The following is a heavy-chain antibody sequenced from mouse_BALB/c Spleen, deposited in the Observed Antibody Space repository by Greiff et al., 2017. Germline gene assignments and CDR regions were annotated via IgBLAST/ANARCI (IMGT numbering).Heavy chain of an antibody. CDR2: IDPETGGT. Sequence: QVQLQQSGAELVRPGASVTLSCKASGYTFTDYEMHWVKQTPVHGLEWIGAIDPETGGTAYNQKFKGKATLTADKSSSTAYMELRSLTSEDSAVYYCTRSEYFDVWGAGTTVTVSS. V-gene: IGHV1-15*01. J-gene: IGHJ1*01. CDR1: GYTFTDYE. CDR3: TRSEYFDV.